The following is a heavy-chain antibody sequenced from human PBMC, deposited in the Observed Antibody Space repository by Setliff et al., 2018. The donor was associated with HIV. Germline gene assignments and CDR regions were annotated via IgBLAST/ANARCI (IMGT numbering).Heavy chain of an antibody. CDR3: ARESPDGLDY. CDR1: GASISSGAYY. Sequence: SETLSLTCTVSGASISSGAYYWSWVRQPAGKGLEWIGHIYTFGDISYNPSLKSRATISVDKSKNQFSLKVNSVTAADTAMYFCARESPDGLDYWGQGTLVTVSS. V-gene: IGHV4-61*09. CDR2: IYTFGDI. D-gene: IGHD2-8*01. J-gene: IGHJ4*02.